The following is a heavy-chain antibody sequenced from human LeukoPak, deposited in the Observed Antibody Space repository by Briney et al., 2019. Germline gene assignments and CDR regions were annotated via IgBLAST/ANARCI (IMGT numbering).Heavy chain of an antibody. Sequence: ASVKVSCKASGYTLTGYYMQWVRQAPGQGLEWMGWINPNSGGTNYAQKFQGRVTMTRDTSISTAYMELSRLRSDDTAVYYCARGIDDYSNYEALDYWGQGTLVTVSS. CDR2: INPNSGGT. CDR3: ARGIDDYSNYEALDY. V-gene: IGHV1-2*02. D-gene: IGHD4-11*01. J-gene: IGHJ4*02. CDR1: GYTLTGYY.